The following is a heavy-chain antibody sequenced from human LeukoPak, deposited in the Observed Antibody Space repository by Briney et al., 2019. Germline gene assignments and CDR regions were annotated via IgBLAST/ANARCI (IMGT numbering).Heavy chain of an antibody. J-gene: IGHJ4*02. CDR1: GYTLTELS. Sequence: GASVKVSCKVSGYTLTELSMHWVRQAPGKGLEWMGGFGPEDGETIYAQKFQGRVTMTEDTSTDTAYMELSSLRSEDTAVYYCATGFWGSLETDYWGQGTLVTVSS. CDR3: ATGFWGSLETDY. V-gene: IGHV1-24*01. D-gene: IGHD3-16*02. CDR2: FGPEDGET.